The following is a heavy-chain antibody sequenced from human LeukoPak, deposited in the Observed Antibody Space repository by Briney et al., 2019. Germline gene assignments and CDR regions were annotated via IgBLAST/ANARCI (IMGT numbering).Heavy chain of an antibody. CDR2: IYPGDSDT. CDR3: ARQGPPYYYDSTRAFDI. Sequence: GESLKISCKGSGYRFTSYWIAWVRQMPGKGLEWMGIIYPGDSDTKYSPSFQGQVTISADKSISTAYLQWSSLKASDTAMYYCARQGPPYYYDSTRAFDIWGQGTMVTVSS. D-gene: IGHD3-22*01. CDR1: GYRFTSYW. J-gene: IGHJ3*02. V-gene: IGHV5-51*01.